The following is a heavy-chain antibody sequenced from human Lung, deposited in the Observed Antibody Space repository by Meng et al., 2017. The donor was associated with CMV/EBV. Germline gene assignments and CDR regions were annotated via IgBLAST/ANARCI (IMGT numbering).Heavy chain of an antibody. J-gene: IGHJ4*02. CDR1: GYTFTGYY. V-gene: IGHV1-2*02. CDR2: INPNSGGT. D-gene: IGHD2-2*02. CDR3: ATGYCSSTSCYTWMDY. Sequence: ASXXVSXKASGYTFTGYYMHWVRQAPGQGLEWMGWINPNSGGTNYAQKFQGRVTMTRDTSISTAYMELSRLRSDDTAVYYCATGYCSSTSCYTWMDYWGQGXLVTVSS.